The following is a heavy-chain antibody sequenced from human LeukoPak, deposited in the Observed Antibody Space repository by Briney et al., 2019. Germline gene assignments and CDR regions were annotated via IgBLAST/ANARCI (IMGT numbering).Heavy chain of an antibody. CDR1: GFTFSDYY. V-gene: IGHV3-11*04. CDR3: ARGRPHGNDY. J-gene: IGHJ4*02. Sequence: GGSLRLSCAASGFTFSDYYTSWIRQAPGKGLEWVSYISSSGSTIYYADSVKGRFSISRDNAKNTLYLQMNSLRVEDTAVYYCARGRPHGNDYWGQGTLVTVSS. D-gene: IGHD4-23*01. CDR2: ISSSGSTI.